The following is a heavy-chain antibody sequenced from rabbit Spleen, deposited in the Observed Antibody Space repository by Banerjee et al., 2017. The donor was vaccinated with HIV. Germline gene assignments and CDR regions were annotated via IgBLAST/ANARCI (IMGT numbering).Heavy chain of an antibody. CDR3: ARAPYVDYRYGL. D-gene: IGHD6-1*01. V-gene: IGHV1S45*01. Sequence: QEQLEESGGDLVKPEGSLTLTCTASGFSFSNGYYMCWVRQAPGKGLEWIACIYAGSTGSTYYASWAKGRFTISKTSSTTVTLQMTSLTAADTATYFCARAPYVDYRYGLWGPGTLVTVS. J-gene: IGHJ4*01. CDR1: GFSFSNGYY. CDR2: IYAGSTGST.